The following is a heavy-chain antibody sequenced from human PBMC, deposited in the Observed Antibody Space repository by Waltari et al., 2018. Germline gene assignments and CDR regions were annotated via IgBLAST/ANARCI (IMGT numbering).Heavy chain of an antibody. CDR1: GFTFSSYW. Sequence: EVQLVESGGGLVQPGGSLRLSCAASGFTFSSYWMHWVRQAPGKGLVGVSRITSDGSSTSYADSVKGRFPISRDNAKNTLYLQMNSLRAEDTAVYYCASYMTTVPLRAFDIWGQGTMVTVSS. D-gene: IGHD4-17*01. J-gene: IGHJ3*02. V-gene: IGHV3-74*01. CDR2: ITSDGSST. CDR3: ASYMTTVPLRAFDI.